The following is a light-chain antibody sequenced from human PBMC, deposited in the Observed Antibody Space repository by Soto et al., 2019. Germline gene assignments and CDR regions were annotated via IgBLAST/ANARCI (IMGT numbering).Light chain of an antibody. V-gene: IGLV2-23*03. CDR1: SSDVGSYNL. J-gene: IGLJ2*01. Sequence: QSVLTQPASVSGSPGQSITISCTGTSSDVGSYNLVSWYQQHPGKAPKLMIYEGSERPSGVSNRFSGSKSGNTASLTISGLQAEDEADYYCCSYAGISTFVVFGGGTQLTVL. CDR2: EGS. CDR3: CSYAGISTFVV.